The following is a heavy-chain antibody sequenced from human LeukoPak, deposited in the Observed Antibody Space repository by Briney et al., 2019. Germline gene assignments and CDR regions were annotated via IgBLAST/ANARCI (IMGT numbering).Heavy chain of an antibody. CDR2: IRYDGSNK. V-gene: IGHV3-30*02. D-gene: IGHD3-22*01. Sequence: PGGSLRLSCAASGFTFSSYGMHWVRQAPGKGLEWVAFIRYDGSNKYYADSVKGRFTISRDNSKNTLYLQMNSLRAEDTAVYYCTKQSDYDSTSPRWYFDYWGQGTLVTVSS. CDR3: TKQSDYDSTSPRWYFDY. J-gene: IGHJ4*02. CDR1: GFTFSSYG.